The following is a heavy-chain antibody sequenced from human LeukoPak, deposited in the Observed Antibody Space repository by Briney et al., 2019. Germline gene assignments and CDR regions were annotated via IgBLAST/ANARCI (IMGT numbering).Heavy chain of an antibody. CDR3: AKDKPYESSSTIHAFDI. CDR2: ICVSACST. V-gene: IGHV3-23*01. D-gene: IGHD5-24*01. J-gene: IGHJ3*02. Sequence: GGSLRLSCAASGFTFSSYAMSWVRQTPGKGLEWVSAICVSACSTYYADSVKGRFTISRDNSKNTLYLQMNSLRAEDTAVYYYAKDKPYESSSTIHAFDIWGQGTMVTVSS. CDR1: GFTFSSYA.